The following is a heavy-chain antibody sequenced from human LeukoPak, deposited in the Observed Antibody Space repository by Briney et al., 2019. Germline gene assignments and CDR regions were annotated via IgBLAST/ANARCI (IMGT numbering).Heavy chain of an antibody. CDR3: ARAPLQSSGF. Sequence: GGSLRLSCAASGFTFSSYWMSWVRQAPGKGLEWVAKINQDGREKYYVDSVKGRFTISRDNAKNSLYLQMNSLRVEDTAVYYCARAPLQSSGFWGQGTMVTVPS. V-gene: IGHV3-7*01. D-gene: IGHD3-22*01. J-gene: IGHJ3*01. CDR2: INQDGREK. CDR1: GFTFSSYW.